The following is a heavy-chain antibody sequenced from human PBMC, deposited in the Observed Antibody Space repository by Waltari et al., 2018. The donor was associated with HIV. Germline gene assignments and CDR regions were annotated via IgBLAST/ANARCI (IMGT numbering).Heavy chain of an antibody. Sequence: QVQLVGSGGGVVLPGGSLRLSCAGSGFPVSDHPIPGVRQAPGKGLEWVAVMLYYGDTKYYADSAKGRFTFSRDNSKNTVYLQMNTLRAEDTAVYYCARDGGARFSSWAILGDWGQGTLVTVSS. D-gene: IGHD6-13*01. J-gene: IGHJ4*02. V-gene: IGHV3-33*08. CDR2: MLYYGDTK. CDR3: ARDGGARFSSWAILGD. CDR1: GFPVSDHP.